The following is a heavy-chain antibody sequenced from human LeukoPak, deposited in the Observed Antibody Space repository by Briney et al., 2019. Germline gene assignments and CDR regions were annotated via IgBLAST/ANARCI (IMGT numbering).Heavy chain of an antibody. J-gene: IGHJ4*02. CDR1: RFTFSNLG. Sequence: GGSLRLSCAASRFTFSNLGMSWVRQAPGKGLEWVSAISGSGGSTYYADSVKGRFTISRDNSKNTLYLQMNSLRAEDTAVYYCAKSSYYDSSGYYREYYFDYWGQGTLVTVSS. D-gene: IGHD3-22*01. CDR3: AKSSYYDSSGYYREYYFDY. CDR2: ISGSGGST. V-gene: IGHV3-23*01.